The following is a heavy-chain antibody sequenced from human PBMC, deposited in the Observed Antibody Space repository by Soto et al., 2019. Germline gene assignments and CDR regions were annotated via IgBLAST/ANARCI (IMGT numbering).Heavy chain of an antibody. V-gene: IGHV3-23*01. CDR1: GFTFSSYA. Sequence: GGSLRLSCAASGFTFSSYAMSWVRQAPGKGLEWVSAISGSGGSTYYADSVKGRFTISRDNSKNTRYLQMNSLRAEDTAVYYCVKVRGTDITIFGVVTSYYFDYWGQGTLVTVSS. D-gene: IGHD3-3*01. J-gene: IGHJ4*02. CDR3: VKVRGTDITIFGVVTSYYFDY. CDR2: ISGSGGST.